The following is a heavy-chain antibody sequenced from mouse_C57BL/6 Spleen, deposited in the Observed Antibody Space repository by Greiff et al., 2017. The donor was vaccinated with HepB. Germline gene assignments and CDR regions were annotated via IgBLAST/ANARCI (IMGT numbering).Heavy chain of an antibody. Sequence: EVMLVESGGGLVKPGGSLKLSCAASGYTFSDYGMHWVRQAPEKGLEWVAYISRGSSTIYYADTVKGRFTISRDNAKNTLFLQMTSLRSEDTAVYYCARPGDGYTWFAYWGQGTLVTVSA. J-gene: IGHJ3*01. CDR3: ARPGDGYTWFAY. CDR1: GYTFSDYG. V-gene: IGHV5-17*01. D-gene: IGHD2-3*01. CDR2: ISRGSSTI.